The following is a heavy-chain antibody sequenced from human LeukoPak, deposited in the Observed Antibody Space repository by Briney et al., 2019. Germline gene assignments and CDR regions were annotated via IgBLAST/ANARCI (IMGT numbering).Heavy chain of an antibody. CDR3: ARVYVNSGSYYRPLHYFDY. D-gene: IGHD3-10*01. J-gene: IGHJ4*02. CDR2: IYYSGST. V-gene: IGHV4-31*03. CDR1: GGSISSGGYY. Sequence: SETLSLTCTVSGGSISSGGYYWSWIRQHPGKGLEWIGYIYYSGSTYYNPSLKGRITISVDTSKNQFSLNLSSVTAADTAVYYCARVYVNSGSYYRPLHYFDYWGQGTLVTVSS.